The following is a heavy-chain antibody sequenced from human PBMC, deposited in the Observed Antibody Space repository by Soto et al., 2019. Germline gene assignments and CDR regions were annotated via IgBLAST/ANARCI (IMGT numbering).Heavy chain of an antibody. Sequence: QAQLVESGGGVVQPGRSLRLSCEASGFTFKNYALHWVRQGPGKGLEWVAVISFDGDKKYYADSVKGRFTISRDNFKNTLYLRMNNLRVEDAALYFFAREDDYGYRYINYGLDVWGQGTMVTVSS. D-gene: IGHD5-18*01. CDR2: ISFDGDKK. J-gene: IGHJ6*02. CDR3: AREDDYGYRYINYGLDV. V-gene: IGHV3-30-3*01. CDR1: GFTFKNYA.